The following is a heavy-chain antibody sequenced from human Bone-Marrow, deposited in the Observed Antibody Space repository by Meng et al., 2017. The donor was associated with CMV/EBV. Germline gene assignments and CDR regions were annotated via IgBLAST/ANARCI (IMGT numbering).Heavy chain of an antibody. D-gene: IGHD6-13*01. V-gene: IGHV4-34*01. Sequence: SETLSLTCAVYGGSFSGYYWSWIRQPPGKGLEWIGEINHSGSTNNNPSLKSRVTISVDTSKNQFSLKLSSVTAADTAVYYCARGLHPGSSWYYGMDVWGQGTTVTVYS. CDR1: GGSFSGYY. CDR2: INHSGST. CDR3: ARGLHPGSSWYYGMDV. J-gene: IGHJ6*02.